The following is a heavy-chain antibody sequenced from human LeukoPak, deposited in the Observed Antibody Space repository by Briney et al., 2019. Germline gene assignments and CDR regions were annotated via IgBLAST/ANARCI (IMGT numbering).Heavy chain of an antibody. J-gene: IGHJ4*02. CDR2: IKTKTDGGTT. V-gene: IGHV3-15*01. Sequence: GGSLRLSCAASGFTFSSAWMSWVRQAPGQGLEWLGRIKTKTDGGTTDYAAPVKGRFTISRDDSKDMLYLQMNSLKSDDTAVYYCANIFGGNSHRSDYWGQGTLVTVSS. CDR1: GFTFSSAW. D-gene: IGHD4-23*01. CDR3: ANIFGGNSHRSDY.